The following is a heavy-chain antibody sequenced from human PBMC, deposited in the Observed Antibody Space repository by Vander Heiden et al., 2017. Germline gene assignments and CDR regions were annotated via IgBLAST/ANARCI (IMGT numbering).Heavy chain of an antibody. CDR1: GGSISSSSYY. Sequence: QLQLQESGPGLVKPSETLSLTCTVSGGSISSSSYYWGWIRQPPGKGLEWIGSIYYSGSTYYNPSLKSRVTISVDTSKNQFSLKLSSVTAADTAVYYCARQKARTGALGYWGQGTLVTVSS. CDR3: ARQKARTGALGY. J-gene: IGHJ4*02. V-gene: IGHV4-39*01. D-gene: IGHD1-26*01. CDR2: IYYSGST.